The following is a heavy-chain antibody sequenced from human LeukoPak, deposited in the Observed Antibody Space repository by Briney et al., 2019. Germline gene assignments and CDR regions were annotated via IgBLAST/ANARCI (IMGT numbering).Heavy chain of an antibody. CDR1: GDSFTSVTDY. Sequence: SETLSLTCTVSGDSFTSVTDYWAWIRHPPGKGLEWIARGDYSGGTYYNPSLESRVAISADMSKNQISLKLTSVTGADTAVYYCAGERGEEYSSGWYKTNYFYNWGQGIRVTVSS. J-gene: IGHJ4*02. D-gene: IGHD6-19*01. CDR3: AGERGEEYSSGWYKTNYFYN. V-gene: IGHV4-39*07. CDR2: GDYSGGT.